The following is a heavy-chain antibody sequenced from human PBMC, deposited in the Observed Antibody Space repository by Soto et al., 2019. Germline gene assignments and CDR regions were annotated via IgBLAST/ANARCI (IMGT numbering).Heavy chain of an antibody. CDR1: GFTLSDYY. J-gene: IGHJ4*02. CDR2: ISGSSTTI. CDR3: ARTAANSPFDY. Sequence: GGSLRLSCAASGFTLSDYYMTWIRQVPGKGLEWVSYISGSSTTIYYADSVKGRFTISRDNAKNSLYLQMNSLRAEDTAVYYCARTAANSPFDYWGQGTLVTVS. V-gene: IGHV3-11*01. D-gene: IGHD2-15*01.